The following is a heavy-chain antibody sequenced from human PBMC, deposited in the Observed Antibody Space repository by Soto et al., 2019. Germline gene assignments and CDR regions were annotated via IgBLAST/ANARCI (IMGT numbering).Heavy chain of an antibody. Sequence: GGSLRLSCTASGFTFGDYAMSWFRQAPGKGLEWVGFIRSKAYGGTTEYAASVKGRFTISRDDSKSIAYLQMNSLKTEDTAVYYCTRDYDFWSGYYNWDYWGQGTLVTAPQ. CDR2: IRSKAYGGTT. D-gene: IGHD3-3*01. J-gene: IGHJ4*02. CDR1: GFTFGDYA. V-gene: IGHV3-49*03. CDR3: TRDYDFWSGYYNWDY.